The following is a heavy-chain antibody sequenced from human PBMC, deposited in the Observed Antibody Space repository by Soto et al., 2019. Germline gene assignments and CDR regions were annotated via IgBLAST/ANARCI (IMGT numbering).Heavy chain of an antibody. Sequence: QVQLVESGGGVVQPGRSLRLSCAASGFTFSSYGMPWVRQAPGKGLEWVAVISYDGSNKYYADSVKGRFTISRDNSKNTLYLQMNSLRAEDTAVYYCAKDRGMPELDYWGQGTLVTVSS. J-gene: IGHJ4*02. CDR1: GFTFSSYG. V-gene: IGHV3-30*18. D-gene: IGHD2-15*01. CDR3: AKDRGMPELDY. CDR2: ISYDGSNK.